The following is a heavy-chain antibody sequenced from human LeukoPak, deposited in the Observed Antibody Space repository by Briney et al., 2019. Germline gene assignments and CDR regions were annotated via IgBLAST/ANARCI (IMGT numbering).Heavy chain of an antibody. CDR1: GGTFSSYA. V-gene: IGHV1-69*04. J-gene: IGHJ4*02. D-gene: IGHD3-22*01. CDR2: IIPILGIA. Sequence: SVKVSCKASGGTFSSYAISWVRQAPGQGLEWMGRIIPILGIANYAQKFQGRAMITADKSTSTAYMELSSLRSEDTAVYYCARGSDPVYYYDSSGYYSPYFDYWGQGTLVTVSS. CDR3: ARGSDPVYYYDSSGYYSPYFDY.